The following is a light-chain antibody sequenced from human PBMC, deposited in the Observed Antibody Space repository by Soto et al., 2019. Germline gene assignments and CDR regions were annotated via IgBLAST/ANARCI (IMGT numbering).Light chain of an antibody. V-gene: IGKV3-11*01. CDR3: QQRSNGA. Sequence: EIVLTQSPATLSLSPGERATLSGRASQSVSSYLAWYQQKPGQAPRLLIYDASNRATGIPARFSGSGSGTDFTLTISSLEPEDFAVYYCQQRSNGAFGQGTKVEIK. J-gene: IGKJ1*01. CDR1: QSVSSY. CDR2: DAS.